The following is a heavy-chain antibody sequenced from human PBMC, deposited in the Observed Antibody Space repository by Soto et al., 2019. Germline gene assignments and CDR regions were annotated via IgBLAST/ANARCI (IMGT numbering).Heavy chain of an antibody. CDR3: ARRNYPYYFDY. Sequence: PSETLSLTCTVSGGTISSSSYSWGWIRQPPGKGLEWIGIVYYSGSTYYTPSLKSRVTISADTSKNQFSLSLTSVTAADAALYFCARRNYPYYFDYWGHGTLVTVS. D-gene: IGHD3-10*01. V-gene: IGHV4-39*01. CDR2: VYYSGST. CDR1: GGTISSSSYS. J-gene: IGHJ4*01.